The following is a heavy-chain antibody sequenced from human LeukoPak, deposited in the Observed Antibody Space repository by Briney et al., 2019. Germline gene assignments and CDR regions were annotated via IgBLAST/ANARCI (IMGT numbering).Heavy chain of an antibody. CDR3: AGGPYGSGSYY. CDR2: IYYSGTT. V-gene: IGHV4-30-4*01. CDR1: GGSISSGDYY. Sequence: ASETLSLTCTVSGGSISSGDYYWSWIRQPPGKGLEWIGYIYYSGTTYYNPSLKSRVTISVDTSKNQFSLKLTSVTAADTAVYFCAGGPYGSGSYYWGQGTLVTVSS. J-gene: IGHJ4*02. D-gene: IGHD3-10*01.